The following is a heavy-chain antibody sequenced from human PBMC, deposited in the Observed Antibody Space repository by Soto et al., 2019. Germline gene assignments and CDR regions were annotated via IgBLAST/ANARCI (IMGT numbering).Heavy chain of an antibody. D-gene: IGHD2-2*01. J-gene: IGHJ6*02. CDR3: ARAVGYCSSTSCDYYYGMAV. V-gene: IGHV4-31*03. CDR2: IYYSGST. Sequence: PSETLSLTCTVSGGSISSGGDYWSWIRQHPGKGLEWIGYIYYSGSTYYNPSLKSRVTISVDTSKNQFSLKLSSVTAADTAVYYCARAVGYCSSTSCDYYYGMAVWGQGTTVTVSS. CDR1: GGSISSGGDY.